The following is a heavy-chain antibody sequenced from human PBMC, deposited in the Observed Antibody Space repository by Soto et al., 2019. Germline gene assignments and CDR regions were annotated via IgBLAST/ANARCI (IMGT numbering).Heavy chain of an antibody. V-gene: IGHV3-23*01. J-gene: IGHJ6*03. CDR1: GFTFSSYA. D-gene: IGHD6-6*01. CDR2: ISGSGGST. Sequence: EVQLLESGGGLVQPGGSLRLSCAASGFTFSSYAMSWVRQAPGKWLEWVSAISGSGGSTYYSDSVKGRFTISRDNSKNTLYLQMNSLRAEDTAVYYCAKAPFVPRGPNYYYYYMDVWGKGTTVTVSS. CDR3: AKAPFVPRGPNYYYYYMDV.